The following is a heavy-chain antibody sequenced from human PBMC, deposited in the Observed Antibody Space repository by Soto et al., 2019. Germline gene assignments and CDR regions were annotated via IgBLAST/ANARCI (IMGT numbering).Heavy chain of an antibody. Sequence: GGSLRLSCAASGFTFSTYAMSWVRQAPGKGLEWVSSISGSGGRTHYAESVKGRFTTSRDNSENTLYLYMDSLRAEDTAAYYCAKGGFFLYYGMDVWGQGTTVTVSS. D-gene: IGHD1-26*01. J-gene: IGHJ6*02. CDR1: GFTFSTYA. CDR3: AKGGFFLYYGMDV. V-gene: IGHV3-23*01. CDR2: ISGSGGRT.